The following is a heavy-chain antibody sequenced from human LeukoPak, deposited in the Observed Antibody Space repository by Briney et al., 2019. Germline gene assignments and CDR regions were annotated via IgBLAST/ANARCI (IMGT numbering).Heavy chain of an antibody. Sequence: PSETLSLTCTVSGGPISSYYWSWIRQPPGMGLEWIGYIYYTGSTKYNPSLKSRVTISVDTTKNQFSLRLNSVTAADTAVYYCAIAPTMAAGWYFGLWGRGTLVTVSS. CDR1: GGPISSYY. J-gene: IGHJ2*01. V-gene: IGHV4-59*01. CDR3: AIAPTMAAGWYFGL. D-gene: IGHD4/OR15-4a*01. CDR2: IYYTGST.